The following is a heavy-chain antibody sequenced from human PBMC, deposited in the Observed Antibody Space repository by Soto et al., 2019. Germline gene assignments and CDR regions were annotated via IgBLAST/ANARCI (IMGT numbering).Heavy chain of an antibody. CDR2: IYYSGST. CDR3: ARHYPSRRYYCYGMNG. J-gene: IGHJ6*02. CDR1: GGSISSTSYY. D-gene: IGHD6-13*01. V-gene: IGHV4-39*01. Sequence: PSETLSLTCTVSGGSISSTSYYWGWIRQPPGEGLEWIGSIYYSGSTYYNPSLKSRVTISVDTSKNQFSLKLSSVTAADTAVYYFARHYPSRRYYCYGMNGWGQGTRITVAS.